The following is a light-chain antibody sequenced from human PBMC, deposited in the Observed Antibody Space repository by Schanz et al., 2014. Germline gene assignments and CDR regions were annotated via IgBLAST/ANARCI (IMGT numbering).Light chain of an antibody. CDR3: QQSYITPLT. V-gene: IGKV3D-15*01. J-gene: IGKJ4*01. Sequence: EIVMTQSPATLSVSPGERATLSCRASQSVSSNLAWYQQKPGQAPRLLIYGASSRATGIPDRFSGSGSGTDFTLTISSLQPEDFATYYCQQSYITPLTFGGGTKVEIK. CDR1: QSVSSN. CDR2: GAS.